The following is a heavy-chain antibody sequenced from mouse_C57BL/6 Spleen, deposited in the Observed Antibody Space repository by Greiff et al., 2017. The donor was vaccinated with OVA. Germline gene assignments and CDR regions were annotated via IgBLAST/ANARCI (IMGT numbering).Heavy chain of an antibody. Sequence: EVQLQQSGPELVKPGASVKISCKASGYSFTGYYMHWVKQSPEKSLEWIGEINPSTGGTTYNQKFKAKATLTVDKSSSTAYMQLNSLTSEDSAVYYWARRLGLYYFDDWGQGTTLTVSS. CDR3: ARRLGLYYFDD. V-gene: IGHV1-42*01. J-gene: IGHJ2*01. CDR2: INPSTGGT. CDR1: GYSFTGYY. D-gene: IGHD6-2*01.